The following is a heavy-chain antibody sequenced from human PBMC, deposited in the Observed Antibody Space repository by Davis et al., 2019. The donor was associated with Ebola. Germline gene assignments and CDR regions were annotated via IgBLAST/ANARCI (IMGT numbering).Heavy chain of an antibody. J-gene: IGHJ4*02. Sequence: ASVKVSCKASGYTLNSHGISWVRQAPGQGLEWMAWIRAYNGHTNYAQKFQGRLTLTTDTSTSTVYMELRSLTSDDTAEYYCARGRNGGWDFDYWGQGTRVTVSS. V-gene: IGHV1-18*01. D-gene: IGHD6-19*01. CDR3: ARGRNGGWDFDY. CDR1: GYTLNSHG. CDR2: IRAYNGHT.